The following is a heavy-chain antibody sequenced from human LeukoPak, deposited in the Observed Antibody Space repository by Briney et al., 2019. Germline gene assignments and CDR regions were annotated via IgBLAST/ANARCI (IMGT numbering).Heavy chain of an antibody. CDR2: INYSGST. J-gene: IGHJ4*02. CDR1: AGAITSHY. Sequence: PSETLSLTCTVSAGAITSHYWSWIRQSPGKGLEFIGYINYSGSTSYNPSLKSRVAISVDTSKNQFSLKLSSVTAADTAMYCCARLSTDNVVLPGAMAYYFDCWGQGTLVTVSS. CDR3: ARLSTDNVVLPGAMAYYFDC. V-gene: IGHV4-59*08. D-gene: IGHD2-2*01.